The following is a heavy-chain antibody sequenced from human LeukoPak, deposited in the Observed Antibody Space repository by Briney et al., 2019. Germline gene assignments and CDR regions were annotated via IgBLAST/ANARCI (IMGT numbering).Heavy chain of an antibody. J-gene: IGHJ6*04. V-gene: IGHV3-21*01. D-gene: IGHD6-19*01. CDR1: GFTFSSYS. CDR3: ASSEEGISSGWYHKYYGMDV. CDR2: ISSSSSYI. Sequence: GGSLRLSCAASGFTFSSYSMNWVRQAPGKGLEWVSSISSSSSYIYYADSVKGRFTISRDNAKNSLHLQMNSLRAEGTAVYYCASSEEGISSGWYHKYYGMDVWGKGTTVTVSS.